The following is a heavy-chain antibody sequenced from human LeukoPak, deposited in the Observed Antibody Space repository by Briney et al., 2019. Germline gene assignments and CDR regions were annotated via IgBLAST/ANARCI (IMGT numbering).Heavy chain of an antibody. CDR2: INHSGST. CDR1: GGSFSGYY. V-gene: IGHV4-34*01. D-gene: IGHD3-22*01. J-gene: IGHJ6*02. CDR3: ARTYYYDSSGYYSLFNYCGMDV. Sequence: SETLSLTCAVYGGSFSGYYWSWIRQPPGKGLEWIGEINHSGSTNYNPSLKSRVTISVDTSKNQFSLKLSSVTAADTAVYYCARTYYYDSSGYYSLFNYCGMDVWGQGTTVTVSS.